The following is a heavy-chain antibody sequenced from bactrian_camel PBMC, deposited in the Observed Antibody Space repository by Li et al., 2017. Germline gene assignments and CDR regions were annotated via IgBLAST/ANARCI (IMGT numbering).Heavy chain of an antibody. CDR2: IYSGDGAA. J-gene: IGHJ4*01. V-gene: IGHV3S26*01. Sequence: QVQLVESGGGSVQAGGSLRLSCAAVGGYRYSSNCMGWFRQAPGKEREGVAAIYSGDGAAIYTDSAKGRFTISQDNASKTVRLQMNSLEPEDTAMYHCAVYDAYAGRCSFREDYYDYWGPGPRSPSP. D-gene: IGHD2*01. CDR1: GGYRYSSNC.